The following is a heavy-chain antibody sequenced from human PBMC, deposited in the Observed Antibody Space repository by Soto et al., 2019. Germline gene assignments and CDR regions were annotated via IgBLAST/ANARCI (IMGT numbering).Heavy chain of an antibody. D-gene: IGHD4-17*01. CDR1: GGTFSSYA. CDR3: ARFGTTVKDYYYGMDV. V-gene: IGHV1-69*13. CDR2: IIPIFGTA. J-gene: IGHJ6*02. Sequence: ASVKVSCKASGGTFSSYAISWVRQAPGQGLEWMGGIIPIFGTANYAQKFQGRVTITADESTSTAYMELSSLRSEDTAVYYCARFGTTVKDYYYGMDVWGQGTTVTVSS.